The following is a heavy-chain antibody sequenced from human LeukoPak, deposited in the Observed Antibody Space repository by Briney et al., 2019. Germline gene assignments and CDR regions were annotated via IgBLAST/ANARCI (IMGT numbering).Heavy chain of an antibody. CDR3: ARDHRTWRGYYYYGMDV. CDR2: IKQDGSEK. Sequence: PGGSLRLSCASSGFTFSNYWMSWVRQAPGKGLEWVANIKQDGSEKYYVDSVKGRFTISRDNAKNSLYLQMNSLRAEDTAVYYCARDHRTWRGYYYYGMDVWGQGTTVTVSS. J-gene: IGHJ6*02. D-gene: IGHD1-14*01. CDR1: GFTFSNYW. V-gene: IGHV3-7*05.